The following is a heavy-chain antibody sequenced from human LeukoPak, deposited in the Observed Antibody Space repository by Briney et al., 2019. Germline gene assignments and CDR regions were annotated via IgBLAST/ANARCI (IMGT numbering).Heavy chain of an antibody. CDR3: ARVGGSGFAFDI. CDR2: INPSVGST. D-gene: IGHD1-26*01. Sequence: ASVKVSCKASGYTFTSYYMHWVRQAPGQGLEWMGIINPSVGSTSYAQKFQGRVTMTRDMSTSTVYMELSSLRSEDTAVYYCARVGGSGFAFDIWGQGTMVTVSS. J-gene: IGHJ3*02. CDR1: GYTFTSYY. V-gene: IGHV1-46*01.